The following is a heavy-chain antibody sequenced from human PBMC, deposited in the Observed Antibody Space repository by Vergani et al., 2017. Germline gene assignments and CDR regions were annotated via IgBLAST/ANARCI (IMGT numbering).Heavy chain of an antibody. D-gene: IGHD6-19*01. CDR2: IWYDGSNK. J-gene: IGHJ6*02. CDR3: AKEEYSSGWSSVGYYYYYGMDV. V-gene: IGHV3-33*06. Sequence: QVQLVESGGGVVQPGRSLRLSCAASGFTFSSYGMHWVRQAPGKGLEWVAVIWYDGSNKYYADSVKGRFTISRDNSKNTLYLQMNSLRAEDTAVYYCAKEEYSSGWSSVGYYYYYGMDVWGQGTTVTVSS. CDR1: GFTFSSYG.